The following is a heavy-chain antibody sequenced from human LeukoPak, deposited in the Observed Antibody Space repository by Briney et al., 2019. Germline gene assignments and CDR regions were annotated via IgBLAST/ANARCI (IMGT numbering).Heavy chain of an antibody. D-gene: IGHD3-16*02. CDR1: GFTFDNYA. Sequence: GGSLRLSCAASGFTFDNYAMHWVRQAPGKGPEWVSGISWNSGGIGYADSVKGRFTISRDNAKNSLYLQMNSLRAEDTAVYYCARDPDDYIWGSYRYTEVYFDYWGQGTLVTVSS. CDR2: ISWNSGGI. J-gene: IGHJ4*02. V-gene: IGHV3-9*01. CDR3: ARDPDDYIWGSYRYTEVYFDY.